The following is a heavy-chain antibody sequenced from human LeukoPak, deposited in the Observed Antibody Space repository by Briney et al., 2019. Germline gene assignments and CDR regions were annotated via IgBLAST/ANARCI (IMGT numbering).Heavy chain of an antibody. CDR1: GFTFTSSA. Sequence: SVKVSCKASGFTFTSSAMQWVRQARGQRLEWIGWIVVGSGNTNYAQKFQGRVTMTRDTSTSTVYMELSSLRSEDTAVYYCARDIEYSSSSASDYWGQGTLVTVSS. CDR2: IVVGSGNT. D-gene: IGHD6-6*01. J-gene: IGHJ4*02. CDR3: ARDIEYSSSSASDY. V-gene: IGHV1-58*02.